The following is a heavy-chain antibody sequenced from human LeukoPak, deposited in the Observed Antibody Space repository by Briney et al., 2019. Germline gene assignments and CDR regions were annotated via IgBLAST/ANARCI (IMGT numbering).Heavy chain of an antibody. V-gene: IGHV1-2*02. D-gene: IGHD3-3*01. CDR3: ARDQYDFWSGYYGRGDGDYYYYMDV. Sequence: ASVKVSCKASGYIFTGYYMHWVRQAPGQGLEWMGWINPNSGGTNYAQKFQGRVTMTRDTSISTAYMELSRLRSDDTAVYYCARDQYDFWSGYYGRGDGDYYYYMDVWGKGTTVTVSS. CDR2: INPNSGGT. J-gene: IGHJ6*03. CDR1: GYIFTGYY.